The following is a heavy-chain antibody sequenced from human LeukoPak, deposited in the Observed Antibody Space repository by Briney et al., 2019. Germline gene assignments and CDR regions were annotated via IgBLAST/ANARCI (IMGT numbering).Heavy chain of an antibody. CDR2: VSSSVSAT. Sequence: GGSLPLSCAASGFTFSGYAMTWVRQAPGKGLEWVSTVSSSVSATDYADSVKGRFTISRDNSKNTLYLQMDSLRAEDTALYYCAKRIAVAGTRIFDYWGQGTLVTVSS. CDR1: GFTFSGYA. CDR3: AKRIAVAGTRIFDY. V-gene: IGHV3-23*01. J-gene: IGHJ4*02. D-gene: IGHD6-19*01.